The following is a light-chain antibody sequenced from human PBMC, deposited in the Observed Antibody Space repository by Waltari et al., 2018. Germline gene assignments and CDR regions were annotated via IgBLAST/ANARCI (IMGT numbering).Light chain of an antibody. CDR2: KAF. CDR1: QSILTW. CDR3: QQHDNLPLT. V-gene: IGKV1-5*03. J-gene: IGKJ4*01. Sequence: DTQMTQSPSTLSASVGDRVTITCRASQSILTWLAWYQQKPGKAPRLLIYKAFNLESGVPGRFSGSGSGTDFTLTISSLQPADVASYYGQQHDNLPLTFGGGTKVEIK.